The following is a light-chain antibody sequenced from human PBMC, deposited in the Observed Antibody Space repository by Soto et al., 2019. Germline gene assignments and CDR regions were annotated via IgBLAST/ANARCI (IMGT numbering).Light chain of an antibody. CDR2: DVT. V-gene: IGLV2-11*01. CDR1: SNDVGGYNY. CDR3: CSYVGSITFV. Sequence: QSVLTQPRSVSGSPGQSVTISCTGTSNDVGGYNYVSWYQQHPGKAPKLIIYDVTKRPSGVPDRLSGSKSGNTASLTISGLRAEDEADYYCCSYVGSITFVFGTGTKVTVL. J-gene: IGLJ1*01.